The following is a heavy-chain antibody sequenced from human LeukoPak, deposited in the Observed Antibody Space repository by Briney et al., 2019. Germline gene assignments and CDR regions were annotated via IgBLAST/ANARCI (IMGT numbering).Heavy chain of an antibody. CDR1: GFTFDDYA. D-gene: IGHD2-15*01. Sequence: GGSLRLSCAASGFTFDDYAMHWVRQAPGKGLEWVSLISGDGGSTYYADSVKGRFTISRDNSKNSLYLQMNSLRTEDTALYYCAKDLRGRGALYYYGMDVWGQGTMVTVYS. J-gene: IGHJ6*02. CDR2: ISGDGGST. CDR3: AKDLRGRGALYYYGMDV. V-gene: IGHV3-43*02.